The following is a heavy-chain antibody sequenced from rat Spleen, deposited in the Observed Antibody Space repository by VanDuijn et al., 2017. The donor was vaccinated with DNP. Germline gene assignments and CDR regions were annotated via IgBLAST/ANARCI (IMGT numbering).Heavy chain of an antibody. CDR2: ISYDGSST. V-gene: IGHV5-7*01. CDR3: ARHYGGYSYYWYFDF. D-gene: IGHD1-11*01. CDR1: GFTFSDYN. Sequence: EVQLVESGGDLVQPGGSLKLSCAASGFTFSDYNMAWVRQAPKKGLEWVATISYDGSSTYYRDSVKGRFTISRDNAKSTLYLQMDSLRSEDTATYYCARHYGGYSYYWYFDFWGPGTMVTVSS. J-gene: IGHJ1*01.